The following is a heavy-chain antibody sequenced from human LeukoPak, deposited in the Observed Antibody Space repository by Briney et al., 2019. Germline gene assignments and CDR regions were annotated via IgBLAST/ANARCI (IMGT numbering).Heavy chain of an antibody. CDR3: ARVAKERVGGVYYFDY. J-gene: IGHJ4*02. D-gene: IGHD1-1*01. CDR1: GFTSSDYD. CDR2: IGTAGDT. V-gene: IGHV3-13*01. Sequence: LSGGSLRLSCAASGFTSSDYDMHWVRQATGKGLEWVSAIGTAGDTYYAGSVKGRLTISRENAKNSLYLQMNSLRAGDTAVYYCARVAKERVGGVYYFDYWGQGTLVTVSS.